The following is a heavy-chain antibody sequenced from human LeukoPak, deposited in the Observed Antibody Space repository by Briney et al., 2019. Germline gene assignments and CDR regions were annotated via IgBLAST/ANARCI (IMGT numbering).Heavy chain of an antibody. V-gene: IGHV4-34*01. D-gene: IGHD2-21*01. J-gene: IGHJ4*02. CDR2: VNRSGYT. Sequence: PSETLSLTRDVYALSFSTLYWSWTRQSPEKGLEWIGEVNRSGYTNLNPSLKGRVTISVDTSKNQFSLKLSSVTAADTAVNYCTRHIYAFDYWGQGTLVTVSS. CDR3: TRHIYAFDY. CDR1: ALSFSTLY.